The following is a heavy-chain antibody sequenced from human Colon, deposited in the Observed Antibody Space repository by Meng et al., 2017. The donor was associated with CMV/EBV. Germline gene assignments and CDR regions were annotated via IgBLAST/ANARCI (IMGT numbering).Heavy chain of an antibody. CDR1: GLNVAVTY. CDR2: IYARGNI. D-gene: IGHD3-16*01. Sequence: LSCAASGLNVAVTYLTWVRQPPGKGLDWVSLIYARGNIYYTDSVKGRFRISRDSRNNTLVLQMNSLTVADTALYYCARGGGLQPFDVWGQGTMVTVSS. CDR3: ARGGGLQPFDV. V-gene: IGHV3-53*01. J-gene: IGHJ3*01.